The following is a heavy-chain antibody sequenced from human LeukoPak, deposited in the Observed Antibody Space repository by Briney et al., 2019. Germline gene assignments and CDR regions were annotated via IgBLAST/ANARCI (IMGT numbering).Heavy chain of an antibody. D-gene: IGHD3-10*01. V-gene: IGHV1-18*01. CDR2: ISAYNGNT. CDR1: GYTFTSYG. CDR3: ARLFAYYYGSGSYYNDY. J-gene: IGHJ4*02. Sequence: EASVKVSCKASGYTFTSYGISWVRQAPGQGLEWMGWISAYNGNTNYAQKLQGRVTMTTDTSTSTAYMELRSLRSDDTAVYYCARLFAYYYGSGSYYNDYWGQGTLVTVSS.